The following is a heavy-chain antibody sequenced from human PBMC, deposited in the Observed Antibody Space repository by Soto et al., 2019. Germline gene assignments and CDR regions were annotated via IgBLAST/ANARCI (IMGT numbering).Heavy chain of an antibody. CDR1: GGTFSSYA. D-gene: IGHD1-26*01. J-gene: IGHJ6*02. Sequence: SVKVSCKASGGTFSSYAISWVRQAPGQGLEWMGGIIPIFGTANYAQKFQGRVTITADESTSTAYMELSSLRSEDTAVYYCAASPEAEWELLPALNGMDVWGQGTTVTVSS. CDR3: AASPEAEWELLPALNGMDV. CDR2: IIPIFGTA. V-gene: IGHV1-69*13.